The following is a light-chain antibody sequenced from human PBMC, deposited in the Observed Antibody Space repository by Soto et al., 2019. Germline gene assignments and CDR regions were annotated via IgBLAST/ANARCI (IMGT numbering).Light chain of an antibody. V-gene: IGKV3D-11*01. J-gene: IGKJ5*01. CDR1: RDVNSGL. Sequence: EIVLTQSPGTLSLSPGDSATLSCRASRDVNSGLLAWYQQKPGQAPRLLIYDASVRATGTPARFSGSGSGTAFTLTISSLEPEDFALYYCKQRSAWPTFGQGTRLEIK. CDR3: KQRSAWPT. CDR2: DAS.